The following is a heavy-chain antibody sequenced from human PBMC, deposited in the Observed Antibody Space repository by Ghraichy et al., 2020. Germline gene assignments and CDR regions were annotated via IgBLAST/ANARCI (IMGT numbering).Heavy chain of an antibody. Sequence: GGSLRLSRAASGFTFSTYAMSWVRQAPVKGLEWVSTISGSGGSTFYADSVKGRFTISRDNSKNTLYLQMNSLRAEDTAVYYCAKDRRDIVVVLATMALDYWGQGALVTVSS. CDR2: ISGSGGST. CDR1: GFTFSTYA. V-gene: IGHV3-23*01. D-gene: IGHD2-2*01. J-gene: IGHJ4*02. CDR3: AKDRRDIVVVLATMALDY.